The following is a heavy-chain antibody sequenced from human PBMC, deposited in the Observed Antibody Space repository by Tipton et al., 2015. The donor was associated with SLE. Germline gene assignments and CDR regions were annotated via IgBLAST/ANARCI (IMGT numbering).Heavy chain of an antibody. CDR1: GYSIRSGYY. Sequence: LRLSCTVSGYSIRSGYYWGWIRQPPGKGLEWIGGIYHSGSTYYNPSLKSRVTISVDTSKNQFSLKLSSVTAADTAVYYCARSGHIVVVVLGYFDVWGRGTLVTVSS. V-gene: IGHV4-38-2*02. CDR3: ARSGHIVVVVLGYFDV. CDR2: IYHSGST. J-gene: IGHJ2*01. D-gene: IGHD2-21*01.